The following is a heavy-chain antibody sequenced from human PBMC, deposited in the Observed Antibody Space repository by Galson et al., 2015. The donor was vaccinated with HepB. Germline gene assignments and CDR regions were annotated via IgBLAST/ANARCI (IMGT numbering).Heavy chain of an antibody. CDR3: ARGRNHGLDV. J-gene: IGHJ6*02. CDR1: GFTFSSYW. V-gene: IGHV3-74*01. CDR2: TNGDESTT. Sequence: SLRLSCAASGFTFSSYWMHWVRQAPGKGLVWVSRTNGDESTTTYADSVKGRFSISRDNAKNTLYLQMNSMRVEDTAVYYCARGRNHGLDVWGQGTTVTVSS.